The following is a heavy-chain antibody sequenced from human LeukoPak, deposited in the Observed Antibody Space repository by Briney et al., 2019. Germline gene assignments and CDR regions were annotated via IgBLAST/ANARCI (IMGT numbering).Heavy chain of an antibody. CDR2: TYYRSRWYN. CDR3: AKLGGNFVDF. V-gene: IGHV6-1*01. CDR1: GDSVPSNNAA. Sequence: SQTLSLTCAISGDSVPSNNAAWNWIRQSPSRGLEWLGRTYYRSRWYNDYAVSVKGRITISPDISRNQFSLHLNSVTPEDTAVYYCAKLGGNFVDFWGQGTLVTVSS. D-gene: IGHD1-1*01. J-gene: IGHJ4*02.